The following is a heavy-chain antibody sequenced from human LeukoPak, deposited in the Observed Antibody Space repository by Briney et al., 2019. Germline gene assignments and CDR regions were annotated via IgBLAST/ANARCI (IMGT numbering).Heavy chain of an antibody. V-gene: IGHV4-4*07. J-gene: IGHJ4*02. D-gene: IGHD2-2*01. CDR2: IYSSGST. CDR1: GGSVSSCY. CDR3: ARDCFSSTCYDY. Sequence: SETLSLTCTVSGGSVSSCYWSWIRQSAGKGLEWIGRIYSSGSTNYNPSLKSRVTLSVDTSKNQFSLKLRSVNAADTAVYYCARDCFSSTCYDYWGQGTLVTVSS.